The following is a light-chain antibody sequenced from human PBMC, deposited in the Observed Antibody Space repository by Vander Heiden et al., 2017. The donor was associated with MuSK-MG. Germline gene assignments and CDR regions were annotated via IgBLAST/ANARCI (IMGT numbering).Light chain of an antibody. CDR3: SSYTSSSTLYV. CDR1: SSDVGGDNY. J-gene: IGLJ1*01. CDR2: EVS. Sequence: SALTQPASVSGSPGQSIPISCPGTSSDVGGDNYVSWYQQHPGKAPKLMIYEVSNRPSGVSNRFAGSKSGNTASLTIAGLQAEDEADYYCSSYTSSSTLYVFGTGTKVTVL. V-gene: IGLV2-14*01.